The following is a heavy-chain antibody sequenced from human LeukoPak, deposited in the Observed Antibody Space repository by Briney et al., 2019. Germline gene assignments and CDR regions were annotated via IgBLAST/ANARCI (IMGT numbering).Heavy chain of an antibody. Sequence: SETLSLTCTVSGGSISSSSYYWGWIRQPPGKGLEWIGSIYYSGSTYYNPSLKSRVTISVDTSKNQFSLKLSSVTAADTAVYYCARRSAIFGVWYWGQGTLVTVSS. V-gene: IGHV4-39*01. D-gene: IGHD3-3*01. J-gene: IGHJ4*02. CDR2: IYYSGST. CDR1: GGSISSSSYY. CDR3: ARRSAIFGVWY.